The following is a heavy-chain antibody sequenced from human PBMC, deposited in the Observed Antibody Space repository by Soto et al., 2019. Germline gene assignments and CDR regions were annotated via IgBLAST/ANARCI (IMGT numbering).Heavy chain of an antibody. D-gene: IGHD3-3*01. Sequence: GGSLRLSCAASGFTFSSYAMSWVRQAPGKGLEWVSAISGSGGSTYYADSVKGRFTISRDNSKNTLYLQMNSLRAEDTAVYYWAKELYDFGNGQDFAYWGQGTLVTVSS. V-gene: IGHV3-23*01. CDR2: ISGSGGST. CDR1: GFTFSSYA. CDR3: AKELYDFGNGQDFAY. J-gene: IGHJ4*02.